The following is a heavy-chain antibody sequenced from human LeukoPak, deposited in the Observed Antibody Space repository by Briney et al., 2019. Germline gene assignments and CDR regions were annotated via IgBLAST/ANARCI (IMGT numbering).Heavy chain of an antibody. CDR3: ARARHGYIYGYRPNELGHFFDY. CDR1: GGSISRSGYY. D-gene: IGHD5-18*01. CDR2: IYYSGST. V-gene: IGHV4-39*07. J-gene: IGHJ4*02. Sequence: SETLSLTCTVSGGSISRSGYYWGWIRQTPGKGLEWIGSIYYSGSTYYKSSLKSRVTISLDTSKNQFSLKLSSVTAADTAVYYCARARHGYIYGYRPNELGHFFDYWGQGTLVTVSS.